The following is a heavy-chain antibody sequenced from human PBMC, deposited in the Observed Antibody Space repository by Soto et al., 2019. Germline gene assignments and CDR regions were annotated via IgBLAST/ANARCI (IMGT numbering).Heavy chain of an antibody. CDR1: GFTFSSYS. CDR3: ASGGRNSGSYYNDLAFYI. Sequence: GGSLRLSCAASGFTFSSYSMNWVRQAPGKGLEWVSYSSSSSSTIYYSDSVKGRFTISRDNAKNSLYLQMNSLRAEDTAVYYCASGGRNSGSYYNDLAFYIWGQGTMVTVSS. D-gene: IGHD3-10*01. V-gene: IGHV3-48*04. CDR2: SSSSSSTI. J-gene: IGHJ3*02.